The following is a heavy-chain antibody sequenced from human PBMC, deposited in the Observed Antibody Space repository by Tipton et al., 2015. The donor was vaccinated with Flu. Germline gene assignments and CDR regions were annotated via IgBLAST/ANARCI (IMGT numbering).Heavy chain of an antibody. J-gene: IGHJ4*02. CDR1: GGSISGYY. CDR3: SRSTYYYGSGSSDY. Sequence: GLVKPSETLSLMCTVSGGSISGYYWGWIRQPPGKGLEWIATISHSGSTYYKPSLKSRVTISLDTFQNQFSLKVNSVTAADTAVYYCSRSTYYYGSGSSDYWGQGTLVTVSS. D-gene: IGHD3-10*01. CDR2: ISHSGST. V-gene: IGHV4-38-2*02.